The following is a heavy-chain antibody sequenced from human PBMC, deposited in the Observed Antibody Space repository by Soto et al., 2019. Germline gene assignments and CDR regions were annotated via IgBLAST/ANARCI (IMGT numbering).Heavy chain of an antibody. CDR3: ARCGITIFGVVIAFDY. D-gene: IGHD3-3*01. J-gene: IGHJ4*02. Sequence: QVQLQESGPGLVKPSXXXSLTCTVSGGSISSGGYYWSWIRQHPGKGLEWIGYIYYSGSTYYNPSLKSRVTISVDTSKNQFSLKLSSVTAADTAVYYCARCGITIFGVVIAFDYWGQGTLVTVSS. V-gene: IGHV4-31*03. CDR1: GGSISSGGYY. CDR2: IYYSGST.